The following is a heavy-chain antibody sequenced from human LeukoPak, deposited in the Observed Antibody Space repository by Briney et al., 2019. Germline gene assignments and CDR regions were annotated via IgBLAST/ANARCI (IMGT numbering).Heavy chain of an antibody. Sequence: ASVKVSCKTAGYTFTDYFIHWVRQAPGQGLEWMGWINPNSGGTNYAQKFQGRVTMTRDTSISTAYMELSRLRSDDTAVYYCARDYYGSGSYRNYYYYGMDVWGQGTTVTVSS. CDR2: INPNSGGT. V-gene: IGHV1-2*02. J-gene: IGHJ6*02. D-gene: IGHD3-10*01. CDR1: GYTFTDYF. CDR3: ARDYYGSGSYRNYYYYGMDV.